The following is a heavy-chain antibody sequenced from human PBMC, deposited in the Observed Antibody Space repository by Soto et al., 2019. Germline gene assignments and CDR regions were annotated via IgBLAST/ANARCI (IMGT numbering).Heavy chain of an antibody. CDR3: ARDNPDYESSYFQH. CDR1: GFSFSNYA. V-gene: IGHV3-48*01. CDR2: ISGSSGTI. J-gene: IGHJ1*01. Sequence: GGSVRLSCAASGFSFSNYAMSWVRQAPGKGLEWVSFISGSSGTIYYADSVKGRYTISRDNAKNSLYLQMNSLRAEDTAVYYCARDNPDYESSYFQHWGQGTLVTVPS. D-gene: IGHD4-17*01.